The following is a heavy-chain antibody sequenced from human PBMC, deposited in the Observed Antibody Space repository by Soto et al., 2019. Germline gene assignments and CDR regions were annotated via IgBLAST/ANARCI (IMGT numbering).Heavy chain of an antibody. V-gene: IGHV1-69*13. Sequence: GASVKVSCKASGCTFSSYAISWVRQAPGQGLEWMGGIIPIFGTANYAQKFQGRVTITADESTSTAYMELSSLRSEGTAVYYCARERSRDGYNYEYLGQGTLVNVSS. CDR2: IIPIFGTA. D-gene: IGHD5-12*01. J-gene: IGHJ4*02. CDR1: GCTFSSYA. CDR3: ARERSRDGYNYEY.